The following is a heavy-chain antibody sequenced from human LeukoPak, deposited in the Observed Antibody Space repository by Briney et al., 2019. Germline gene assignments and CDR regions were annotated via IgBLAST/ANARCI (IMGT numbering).Heavy chain of an antibody. V-gene: IGHV4-4*02. CDR1: GGSISSSNW. Sequence: SETLSLTCAVSGGSISSSNWWSWVRQPPGKGLEWIGEIYHSGSTNYNPSLKSRVTISVDKSKNQFSLKLSSVTAADTAVYYCARVSCNITCCHRWYFDLWGRGTLVTVSS. D-gene: IGHD2-2*01. CDR2: IYHSGST. J-gene: IGHJ2*01. CDR3: ARVSCNITCCHRWYFDL.